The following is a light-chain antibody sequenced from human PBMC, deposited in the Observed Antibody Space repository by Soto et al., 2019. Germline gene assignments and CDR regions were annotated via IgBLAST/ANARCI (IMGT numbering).Light chain of an antibody. CDR1: RSDVGGYDY. Sequence: QSALTQPASESGSPGQSITISCTGTRSDVGGYDYVSWYQQHPGKAPKLMIYEVTNRPSGVSNRFSGSKSGNTASLTISGLQAEDEADYYCSSYTSVSTHVFGTVTKVTVL. V-gene: IGLV2-14*01. CDR2: EVT. J-gene: IGLJ1*01. CDR3: SSYTSVSTHV.